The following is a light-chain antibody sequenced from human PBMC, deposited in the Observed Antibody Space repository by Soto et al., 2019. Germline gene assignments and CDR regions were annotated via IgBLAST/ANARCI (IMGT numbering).Light chain of an antibody. CDR2: TAS. CDR1: QGITNY. CDR3: QQYYSFPYT. J-gene: IGKJ2*01. V-gene: IGKV1D-8*01. Sequence: VIWITQSPPLLSASTGDSVTISCRMSQGITNYLAWYQQKPGRAPKLLIYTASTLHGGVPSRFSGSGSGTDFTLTISRLQSEDFATYYCQQYYSFPYTFGQGTKLDI.